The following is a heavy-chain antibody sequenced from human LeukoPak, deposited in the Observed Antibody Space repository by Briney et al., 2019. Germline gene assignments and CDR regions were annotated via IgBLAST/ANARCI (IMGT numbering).Heavy chain of an antibody. J-gene: IGHJ5*02. V-gene: IGHV1-18*01. D-gene: IGHD4-11*01. CDR2: INAYNGNT. Sequence: ASVRVSCKASGYTFTSYGISWVRQAPGQGLEWMGWINAYNGNTNYAQKLQGRVTMTTDTSTSTAYMELRSLRSDDTAVYYCAREINYSIWFDPWGQGTLVTVSS. CDR1: GYTFTSYG. CDR3: AREINYSIWFDP.